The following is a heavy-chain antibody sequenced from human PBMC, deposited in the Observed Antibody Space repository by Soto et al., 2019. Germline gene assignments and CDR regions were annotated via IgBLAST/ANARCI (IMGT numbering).Heavy chain of an antibody. Sequence: GDSLKISCKGSGYIFTSYWVTWVLQMPGKGLEWMGRIDPSDSYTNYNPPFQGHVTISVDKSISTAYLQWSSLKASDTAMYYCARLYGGNSGMDVWGQGTTVTVSS. CDR2: IDPSDSYT. CDR3: ARLYGGNSGMDV. D-gene: IGHD4-17*01. V-gene: IGHV5-10-1*01. CDR1: GYIFTSYW. J-gene: IGHJ6*02.